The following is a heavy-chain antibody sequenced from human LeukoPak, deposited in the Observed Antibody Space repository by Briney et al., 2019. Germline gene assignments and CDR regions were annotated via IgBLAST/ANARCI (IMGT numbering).Heavy chain of an antibody. CDR2: ISSSRSYI. Sequence: GGSLRLSCAASGFTFSSYSMNWVRQAPGKGLEWVSSISSSRSYIYYADSVKGRFTISRDNAKNSLYLEMNSLRAEDTAVYYCARVFGGWFDPWGQGTLVTVSS. J-gene: IGHJ5*02. CDR3: ARVFGGWFDP. D-gene: IGHD2-21*01. CDR1: GFTFSSYS. V-gene: IGHV3-21*01.